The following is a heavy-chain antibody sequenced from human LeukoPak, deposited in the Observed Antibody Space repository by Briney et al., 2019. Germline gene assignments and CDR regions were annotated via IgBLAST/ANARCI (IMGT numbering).Heavy chain of an antibody. D-gene: IGHD3-16*02. CDR2: IWYDGSNK. CDR3: ARERREYYDYVWGSYRQYYFDY. CDR1: GFTFSSYG. V-gene: IGHV3-33*01. J-gene: IGHJ4*02. Sequence: GRSLRLSCAASGFTFSSYGMHWVRQAPGKGLEWVAVIWYDGSNKYYADSVKGRFTISRDNSKNTLYLQMNSLRAEDTAVYYCARERREYYDYVWGSYRQYYFDYWGQGTLVTVSS.